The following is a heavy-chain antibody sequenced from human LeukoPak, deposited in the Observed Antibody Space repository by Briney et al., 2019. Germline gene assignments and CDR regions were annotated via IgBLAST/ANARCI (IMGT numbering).Heavy chain of an antibody. Sequence: PGGSLRLSCAASGFTFSSYGMHWVRQAPGKGLEWVAVISYDGSNKYYADSVKGRFTISRDNSKNTLYLQMNSLRAEDTAVYYCAKERATINYYYYGMDVWGKGTTVTVSS. V-gene: IGHV3-30*18. D-gene: IGHD5-12*01. CDR3: AKERATINYYYYGMDV. J-gene: IGHJ6*04. CDR1: GFTFSSYG. CDR2: ISYDGSNK.